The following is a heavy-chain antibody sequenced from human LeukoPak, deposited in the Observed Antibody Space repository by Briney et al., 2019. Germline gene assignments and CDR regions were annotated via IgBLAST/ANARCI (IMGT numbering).Heavy chain of an antibody. J-gene: IGHJ4*02. D-gene: IGHD3-22*01. Sequence: GASVKVSCKVSGYTLTELSMHWVRQAPGKGLEWMGGFDPEDGETIYAQKFQGRVTMTEDTSTDTAYMELSSLRSEDTAVYYCATDLYLSSGYSASFDYWGQGTLVTVSS. CDR2: FDPEDGET. V-gene: IGHV1-24*01. CDR3: ATDLYLSSGYSASFDY. CDR1: GYTLTELS.